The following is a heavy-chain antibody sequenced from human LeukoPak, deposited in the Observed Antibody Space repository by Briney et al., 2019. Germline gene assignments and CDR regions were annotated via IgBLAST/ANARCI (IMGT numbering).Heavy chain of an antibody. CDR1: GGSISSYY. V-gene: IGHV4-4*07. CDR3: ARSTYYYGSGSYYRGGSWFDP. D-gene: IGHD3-10*01. J-gene: IGHJ5*02. Sequence: SETLSLTCTVSGGSISSYYWSWIQQPAGKGLEWIGRIYTSGSTNYNPSLKSRVTMSVDTSKSQFSLKLSSVTAADTAVYYCARSTYYYGSGSYYRGGSWFDPWGQGTLVTVSS. CDR2: IYTSGST.